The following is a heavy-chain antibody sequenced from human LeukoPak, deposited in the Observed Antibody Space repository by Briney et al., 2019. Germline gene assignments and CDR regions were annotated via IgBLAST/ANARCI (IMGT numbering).Heavy chain of an antibody. J-gene: IGHJ4*02. V-gene: IGHV1-2*06. CDR1: GYTFTGYY. Sequence: ASVKVSCKASGYTFTGYYMHWVRQAPGQGLEWMGRINPNSGGTNYAQKFQGRVTLTRDTSTSTGYMELTSLRSDDTAVYYCARDFYYDTDGYYGLDYWGQGTLVTV. CDR2: INPNSGGT. D-gene: IGHD3-22*01. CDR3: ARDFYYDTDGYYGLDY.